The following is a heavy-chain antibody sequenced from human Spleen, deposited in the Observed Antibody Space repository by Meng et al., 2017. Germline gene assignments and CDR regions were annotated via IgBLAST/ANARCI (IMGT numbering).Heavy chain of an antibody. Sequence: QWQLEARCPQLVKPSGTLSRTCVVSGGSISSIDWWSWVRQPPGKGLEWIGEIYHGGDTNYNPSLKSRVTIAIDRSKNQFSLKPSSVTAADTAVYYCASWIYSCGWQWGQGTLVTVSS. J-gene: IGHJ4*02. V-gene: IGHV4/OR15-8*02. CDR3: ASWIYSCGWQ. D-gene: IGHD6-19*01. CDR1: GGSISSIDW. CDR2: IYHGGDT.